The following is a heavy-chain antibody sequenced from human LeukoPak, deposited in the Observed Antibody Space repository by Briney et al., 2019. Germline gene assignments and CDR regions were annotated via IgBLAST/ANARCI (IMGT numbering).Heavy chain of an antibody. CDR3: ARVGGLTRAAEN. V-gene: IGHV4-34*01. D-gene: IGHD3-16*01. J-gene: IGHJ4*02. CDR1: GGSFSGYY. CDR2: INHSGST. Sequence: PSETLSLTCAVYGGSFSGYYWSWIRQPPGKGLEWIGEINHSGSTNYNPSLKSRVTISVDTSKNQFSLKLSSVTAADTAVYYCARVGGLTRAAENWGQGTLVTVSS.